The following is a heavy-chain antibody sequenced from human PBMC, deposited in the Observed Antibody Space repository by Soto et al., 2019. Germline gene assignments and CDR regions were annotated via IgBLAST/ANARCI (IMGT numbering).Heavy chain of an antibody. CDR3: AHRLRGSRGWGTFDY. Sequence: QITLKESGPTLVKPTQTLTLTCTFSGFSLTTIGVGVGWIRQRPGKALEWLAHSYWDDDEHYSTSLKSRLTVTKVTSRNQVVLTMTNMDPVDTATYYCAHRLRGSRGWGTFDYWGQGILVTVSS. V-gene: IGHV2-5*02. CDR1: GFSLTTIGVG. CDR2: SYWDDDE. D-gene: IGHD6-19*01. J-gene: IGHJ4*02.